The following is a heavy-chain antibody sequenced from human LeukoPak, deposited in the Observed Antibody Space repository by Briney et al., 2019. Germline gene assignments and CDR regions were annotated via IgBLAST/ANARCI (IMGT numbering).Heavy chain of an antibody. CDR3: AGSYSSTWYSTFDI. J-gene: IGHJ3*02. CDR2: INYSGNT. CDR1: GGSLNSNSYY. Sequence: SETLPLTCAVSGGSLNSNSYYWGWIRQPPGKGLEWIGSINYSGNTYYNPSLKSRVTISVDTSQNQFSLNLSSVTAAETSIYYCAGSYSSTWYSTFDIWGQGTMVTVSS. D-gene: IGHD6-13*01. V-gene: IGHV4-39*01.